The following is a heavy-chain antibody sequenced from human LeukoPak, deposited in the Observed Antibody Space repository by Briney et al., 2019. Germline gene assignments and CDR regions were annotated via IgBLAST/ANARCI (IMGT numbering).Heavy chain of an antibody. Sequence: ASVKVSCKASGYTFTSYDINWVRQATGQGLEWMGWMNPNSGNTGYAQKFQGRVTMTRNTSISTAYMELSSLRSEDTAVYYCARARKAPLIAVALFGPWGQGTLVTVSS. J-gene: IGHJ5*02. CDR2: MNPNSGNT. D-gene: IGHD6-19*01. V-gene: IGHV1-8*01. CDR3: ARARKAPLIAVALFGP. CDR1: GYTFTSYD.